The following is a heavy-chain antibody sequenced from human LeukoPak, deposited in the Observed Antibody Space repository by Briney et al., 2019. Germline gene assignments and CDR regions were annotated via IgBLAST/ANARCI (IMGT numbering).Heavy chain of an antibody. CDR2: TSYDGTKH. Sequence: GTSLRLSCAASGFTFSTSAMHWVRQAPGKRLEWVALTSYDGTKHFYADSVKGRFTISRDNSKNTLYLQMNSLRAEDTAVYYCAKGGGMVRGVIAVFDYWGQGTLVTVSS. CDR1: GFTFSTSA. J-gene: IGHJ4*02. CDR3: AKGGGMVRGVIAVFDY. D-gene: IGHD3-10*01. V-gene: IGHV3-30*04.